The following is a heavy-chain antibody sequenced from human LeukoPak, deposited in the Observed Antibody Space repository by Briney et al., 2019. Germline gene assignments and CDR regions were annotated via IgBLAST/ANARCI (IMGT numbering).Heavy chain of an antibody. CDR1: GFTFSGYG. V-gene: IGHV3-21*01. D-gene: IGHD1-1*01. J-gene: IGHJ6*03. Sequence: PGGSLRLSCAASGFTFSGYGMHWVRQAPGKGLEWVSSISSSSSYIYYADSVKGRFTISRDISKNTLYLQMNSLRAEDTAVYYCARTTNNYYYYMDVWGKGTTVTVSS. CDR2: ISSSSSYI. CDR3: ARTTNNYYYYMDV.